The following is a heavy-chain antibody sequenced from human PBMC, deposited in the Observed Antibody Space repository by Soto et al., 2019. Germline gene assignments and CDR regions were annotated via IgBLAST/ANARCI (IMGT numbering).Heavy chain of an antibody. CDR3: ARQQTGYSSGWSPFDY. V-gene: IGHV5-51*01. D-gene: IGHD6-19*01. Sequence: GESLKISCKGSGYSFTSYWIGWVRQMPGKGLEWMGIIYPGDSDTRYSPSFQGQVTISADKSISTAYLQWSSLKASDTAMYYCARQQTGYSSGWSPFDYWGQGTLVTVSS. J-gene: IGHJ4*02. CDR2: IYPGDSDT. CDR1: GYSFTSYW.